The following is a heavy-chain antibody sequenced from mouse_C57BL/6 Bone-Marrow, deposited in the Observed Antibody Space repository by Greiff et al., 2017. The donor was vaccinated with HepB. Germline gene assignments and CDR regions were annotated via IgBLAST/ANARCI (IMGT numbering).Heavy chain of an antibody. D-gene: IGHD2-4*01. Sequence: ELMLVESGGGLVKPGGSLKLSCAASGFTFSSYAMSWVRQTPEKRLEWVATISDGGSYTYYPDNVKGRFTISRDNAKNNLYLQMSHLKSEDTAMYYCARAPYDYDVGYWGQGTTLTVSS. CDR1: GFTFSSYA. CDR3: ARAPYDYDVGY. V-gene: IGHV5-4*03. CDR2: ISDGGSYT. J-gene: IGHJ2*01.